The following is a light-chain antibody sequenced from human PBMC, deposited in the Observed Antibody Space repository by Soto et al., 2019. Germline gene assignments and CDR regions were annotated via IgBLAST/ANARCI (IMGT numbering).Light chain of an antibody. V-gene: IGKV3-11*01. Sequence: EIVLPQSPATLSLSPGARATLSCRASQSVSSYLAWYQQKPGQAPRLLIYDAFNRATGIPARFSGSGSGTDFTLTISSLEPEDFAVYYCQQRSNWPGLTFGGGTKVEIK. CDR1: QSVSSY. J-gene: IGKJ4*01. CDR3: QQRSNWPGLT. CDR2: DAF.